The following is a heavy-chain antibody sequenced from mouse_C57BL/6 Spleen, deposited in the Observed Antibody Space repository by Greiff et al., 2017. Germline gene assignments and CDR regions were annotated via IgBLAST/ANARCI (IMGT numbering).Heavy chain of an antibody. CDR1: GYTFTSYW. D-gene: IGHD2-4*01. Sequence: QVQLQQPGAELVKPGASVKLSCKASGYTFTSYWMHWVKQRPGQGLEWIGMIHPNSGSTNYNEKFKSKATLTVDKSSSTAYMQLSSLTSEDSAVYYCARSRGLREGFAYWGQGTLVTVSA. CDR2: IHPNSGST. V-gene: IGHV1-64*01. CDR3: ARSRGLREGFAY. J-gene: IGHJ3*01.